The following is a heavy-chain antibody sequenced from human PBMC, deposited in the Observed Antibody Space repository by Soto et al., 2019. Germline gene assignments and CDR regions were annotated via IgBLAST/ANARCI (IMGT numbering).Heavy chain of an antibody. CDR2: IKSKTDGGTT. D-gene: IGHD6-6*01. V-gene: IGHV3-15*07. CDR1: GFTFSNAW. CDR3: TTLGREAAREYYYSGMDV. J-gene: IGHJ6*02. Sequence: GGSLRLSCAASGFTFSNAWMNWVRQAPGKGLEWVGRIKSKTDGGTTDYAAPVKGRFTISRDDSKNTLYLQMNSLKTEDTAVYYCTTLGREAAREYYYSGMDVWGQGTTVTVSS.